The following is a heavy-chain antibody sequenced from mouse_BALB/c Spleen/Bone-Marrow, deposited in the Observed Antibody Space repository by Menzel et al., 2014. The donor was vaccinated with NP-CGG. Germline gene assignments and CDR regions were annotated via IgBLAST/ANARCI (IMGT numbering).Heavy chain of an antibody. D-gene: IGHD5-5*01. V-gene: IGHV5-17*02. CDR2: ISSGSSTI. J-gene: IGHJ3*01. Sequence: EVQLVESGGGFVQPGGSRKLSCAASGFTFSSFGMHWVRQAPEKGLEWVGNISSGSSTIYYADTVKGRSTISTDNPNSALFLQMTRLTADDTAMYYCASYPWFAYWGQGTLVTVSA. CDR3: ASYPWFAY. CDR1: GFTFSSFG.